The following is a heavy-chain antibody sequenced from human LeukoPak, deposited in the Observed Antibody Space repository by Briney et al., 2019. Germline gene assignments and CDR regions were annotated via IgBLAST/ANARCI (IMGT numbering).Heavy chain of an antibody. CDR2: INQDASAK. D-gene: IGHD3-10*01. Sequence: GGSLRLSCAASGFSFTYFWMTWVRQAPGKGLEWVANINQDASAKYYVDSVKGRFTISRDNAKRSLYLLMNNLTAEDTAVYYCASRSYESGSYFKRDWGQGTLVTVSS. CDR1: GFSFTYFW. V-gene: IGHV3-7*01. J-gene: IGHJ4*02. CDR3: ASRSYESGSYFKRD.